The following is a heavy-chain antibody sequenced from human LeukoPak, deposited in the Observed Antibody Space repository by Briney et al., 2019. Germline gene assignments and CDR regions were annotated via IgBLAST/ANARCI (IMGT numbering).Heavy chain of an antibody. CDR1: GFTFSSYA. D-gene: IGHD1-14*01. CDR2: ISYDGSNK. V-gene: IGHV3-30-3*01. J-gene: IGHJ4*02. Sequence: GGSPRLSCAASGFTFSSYAMHWVRQAPGKGLEWVAVISYDGSNKYYADSVKGRFTISRDNSKNTLYLQMNSLRAEDTAVYYCAKDQGNRESLDYWGQGTLVTVSS. CDR3: AKDQGNRESLDY.